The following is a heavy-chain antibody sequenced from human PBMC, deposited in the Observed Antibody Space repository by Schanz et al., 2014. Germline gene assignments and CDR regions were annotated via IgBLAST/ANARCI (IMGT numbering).Heavy chain of an antibody. Sequence: QVQLVQSGPAVKKPGASMKVSCLASGYSFTEYFLHWVRQAPGQGLEWMGWINPNSGDTNYAQKLQGRVTMTWDTTIRTAHMELSRLASDDTAVYYCAREDSRNYPKPLDYWGQGTLVTVSS. CDR1: GYSFTEYF. CDR3: AREDSRNYPKPLDY. CDR2: INPNSGDT. J-gene: IGHJ4*02. D-gene: IGHD1-26*01. V-gene: IGHV1-2*02.